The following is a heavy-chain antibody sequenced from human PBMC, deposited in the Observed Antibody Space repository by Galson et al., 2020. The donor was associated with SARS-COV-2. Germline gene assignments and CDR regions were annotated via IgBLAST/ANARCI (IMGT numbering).Heavy chain of an antibody. CDR1: GGSLSTYY. J-gene: IGHJ6*02. CDR3: ARHGKGSPYGSGSYYGFGLDV. D-gene: IGHD3-10*01. CDR2: IYYSGST. Sequence: ETLSLTCTVSGGSLSTYYWSWIRQPPGKGLEWIGYIYYSGSTIYNPSLKSRVTISVDTSKNQFSLMLGSVTAADSAVYYCARHGKGSPYGSGSYYGFGLDVWGQGTTVTVSS. V-gene: IGHV4-59*08.